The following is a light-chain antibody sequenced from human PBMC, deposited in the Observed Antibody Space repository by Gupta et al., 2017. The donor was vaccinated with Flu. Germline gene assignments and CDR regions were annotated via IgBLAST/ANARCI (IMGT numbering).Light chain of an antibody. J-gene: IGKJ3*01. CDR3: EQYATWPL. CDR1: QSISIN. V-gene: IGKV3-15*01. CDR2: GAI. Sequence: CPATLSGSPGDRVTLSCRASQSISINLAWYQQKPGRAPRLLIYGAIHRAVGVPARFSGSGSGTEFTLTISSLQSEDFAVYFCEQYATWPLFGPGTTVDIK.